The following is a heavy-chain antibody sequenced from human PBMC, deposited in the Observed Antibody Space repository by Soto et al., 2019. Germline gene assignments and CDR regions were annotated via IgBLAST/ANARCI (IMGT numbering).Heavy chain of an antibody. CDR2: IYWDDDK. Sequence: QITLKESGPTLVKPTQPLTLTCTFSGFSLSTSGVGVGWIRQPQGKALEWLALIYWDDDKRHSPSLKSRLTITQDTSKNQVVLTMTNMDPVDTATYYCARGDSTGYYPYWGQGTLVTVSS. J-gene: IGHJ4*02. CDR1: GFSLSTSGVG. D-gene: IGHD3-22*01. V-gene: IGHV2-5*02. CDR3: ARGDSTGYYPY.